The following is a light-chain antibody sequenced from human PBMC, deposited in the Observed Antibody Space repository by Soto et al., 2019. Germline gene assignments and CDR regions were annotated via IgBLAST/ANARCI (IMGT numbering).Light chain of an antibody. CDR1: QSISNL. V-gene: IGKV1-5*01. J-gene: IGKJ1*01. CDR3: QQYNTYSWT. CDR2: DAS. Sequence: DIQMTQSPSTLSASVGERVTISCRANQSISNLLAWYQQKPGKAPKLLIYDASTLESGVPSRFRGSGSGTQFTLTISSLQPDDFATYYCQQYNTYSWTFGQGTKV.